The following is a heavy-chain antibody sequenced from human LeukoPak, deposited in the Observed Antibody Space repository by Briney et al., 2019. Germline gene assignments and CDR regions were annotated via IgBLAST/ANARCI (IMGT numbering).Heavy chain of an antibody. CDR3: AGRRITMTLVVGYFDY. Sequence: SETLSLTCAVYGGSFSGYYWSWSRQPPGKGLEWIGEVNHSGSTNYNPSLKSRVTVSVDTSKNQFSLRLTSVTAADTAVYYCAGRRITMTLVVGYFDYWGQGTRVTVSS. CDR2: VNHSGST. V-gene: IGHV4-34*01. D-gene: IGHD3-22*01. CDR1: GGSFSGYY. J-gene: IGHJ4*02.